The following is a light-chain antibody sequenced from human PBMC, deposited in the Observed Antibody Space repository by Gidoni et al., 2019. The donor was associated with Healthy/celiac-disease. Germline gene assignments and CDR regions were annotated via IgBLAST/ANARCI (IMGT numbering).Light chain of an antibody. V-gene: IGKV3-15*01. CDR2: GAS. J-gene: IGKJ5*01. CDR1: QSVSSN. Sequence: EIVMTQSPATLSVSPGERATLSCRASQSVSSNLAWYQQKPGQAPRLLIYGASTRAPGIPARFSGSGSGTEFTLTISSLQSEDFAVYYCQQYNNWPDFGQGTRLEIK. CDR3: QQYNNWPD.